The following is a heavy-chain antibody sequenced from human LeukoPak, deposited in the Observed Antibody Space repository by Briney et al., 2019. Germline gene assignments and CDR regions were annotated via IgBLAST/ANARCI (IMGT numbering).Heavy chain of an antibody. D-gene: IGHD3-3*01. CDR1: GGSISSYY. CDR2: IYYSGST. CDR3: ARAGPDFWSGYYSGGAPFDY. Sequence: SETLPLTCTVSGGSISSYYWSWIRQPPGKGLEWIGYIYYSGSTNYNPSLKSRVTISVDTSKNQFSLKLSSVTAADTAVYYCARAGPDFWSGYYSGGAPFDYWGQGTLVTVSS. V-gene: IGHV4-59*01. J-gene: IGHJ4*02.